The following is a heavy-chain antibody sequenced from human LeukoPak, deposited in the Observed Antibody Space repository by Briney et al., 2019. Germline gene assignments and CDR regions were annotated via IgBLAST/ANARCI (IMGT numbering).Heavy chain of an antibody. CDR2: INPNSGGT. CDR3: AREIIPDIVVVVAVYMDV. Sequence: ASVKVSCKASGYTFTGYYMHWVRQAPGQGLEWMGWINPNSGGTNYAQKFQGRVTMTRDTSISTAYMELRSLRSDDTAVYYCAREIIPDIVVVVAVYMDVWGKGTTVTVSS. CDR1: GYTFTGYY. J-gene: IGHJ6*03. V-gene: IGHV1-2*02. D-gene: IGHD2-15*01.